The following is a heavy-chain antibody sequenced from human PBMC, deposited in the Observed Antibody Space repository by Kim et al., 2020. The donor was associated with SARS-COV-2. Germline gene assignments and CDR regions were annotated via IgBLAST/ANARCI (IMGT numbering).Heavy chain of an antibody. CDR2: ISYDGSNK. CDR3: ARDRGYYDSSGSYTPYY. Sequence: GGSLRLSCAASGFTFSSYAMHWVRQAPGKGLEWVAVISYDGSNKYYADSVKGRFTISRDNSKNTLYLQMNSLRAEDTAVYYCARDRGYYDSSGSYTPYY. CDR1: GFTFSSYA. D-gene: IGHD3-22*01. J-gene: IGHJ6*01. V-gene: IGHV3-30-3*01.